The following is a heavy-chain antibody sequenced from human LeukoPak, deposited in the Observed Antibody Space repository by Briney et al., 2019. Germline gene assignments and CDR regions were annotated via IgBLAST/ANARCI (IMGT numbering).Heavy chain of an antibody. CDR2: INHSGST. Sequence: SETLSLTCAVYGGSFSGYYWSWIRQPPGKGLEWIGEINHSGSTNYNPPLKSRVTISVDTSKNQFSLKLSSVTAADTAVYYCARAPFGVVIIYDYWGQGTLVTVSS. CDR1: GGSFSGYY. CDR3: ARAPFGVVIIYDY. V-gene: IGHV4-34*01. D-gene: IGHD3-3*01. J-gene: IGHJ4*02.